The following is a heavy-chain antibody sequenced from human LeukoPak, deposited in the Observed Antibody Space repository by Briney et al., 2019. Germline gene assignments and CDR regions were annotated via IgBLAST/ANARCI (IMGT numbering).Heavy chain of an antibody. Sequence: ASVKVSCKASGYSFSSYGITWVRQAPGQGLEWMGWISGYNGNTKYAQNFQDRVTMTTDTTTSTAYMELRSLRSDDTAVYHCARDHVAVSGTGVFDYWGQGTLVTVSS. CDR1: GYSFSSYG. V-gene: IGHV1-18*01. CDR2: ISGYNGNT. D-gene: IGHD6-19*01. CDR3: ARDHVAVSGTGVFDY. J-gene: IGHJ4*02.